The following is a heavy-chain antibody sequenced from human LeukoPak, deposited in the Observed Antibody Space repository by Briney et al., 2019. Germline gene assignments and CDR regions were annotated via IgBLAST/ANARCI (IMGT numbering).Heavy chain of an antibody. CDR2: ISYDASNK. J-gene: IGHJ3*02. CDR3: AKQNPYYDGAFDI. CDR1: GFIFSNFG. D-gene: IGHD4-23*01. Sequence: PGGSLRLSCVASGFIFSNFGVHWVRQAPGKGLEWVAVISYDASNKYYADSVKGRFTISRDNSKNTVYLQMNSLRPEDTAVYYCAKQNPYYDGAFDIWGQGTMVTVSS. V-gene: IGHV3-30*18.